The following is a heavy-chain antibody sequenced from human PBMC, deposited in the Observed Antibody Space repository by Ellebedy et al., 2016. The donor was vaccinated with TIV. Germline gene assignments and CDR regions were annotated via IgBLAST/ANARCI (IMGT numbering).Heavy chain of an antibody. J-gene: IGHJ6*03. CDR2: IYPGDSDT. CDR3: ARHVTTTVSPNYYYYYMDV. D-gene: IGHD4-11*01. Sequence: GGSLRLSXKGSGYSFTSYWIGWVRQMPGKGLEWMGIIYPGDSDTRYSPSFQGQVTISADKSISTAYLQWSSLKASDTAMYYCARHVTTTVSPNYYYYYMDVWGKGTTVTVSS. V-gene: IGHV5-51*01. CDR1: GYSFTSYW.